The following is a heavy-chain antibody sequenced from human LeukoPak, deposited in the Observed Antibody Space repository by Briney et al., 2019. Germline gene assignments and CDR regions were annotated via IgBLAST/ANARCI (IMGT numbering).Heavy chain of an antibody. J-gene: IGHJ6*02. Sequence: GGSLRLSCAASGFTFSSYAMHWVRQAPGKELECVSAISSNGGSTYSTNSVKGRFIISRDNSKNTLYLQMGSLRAEDMAVYYCARVGYYSGYYVMDVWGQGTTVTVSS. CDR1: GFTFSSYA. D-gene: IGHD3-3*01. V-gene: IGHV3-64*01. CDR3: ARVGYYSGYYVMDV. CDR2: ISSNGGST.